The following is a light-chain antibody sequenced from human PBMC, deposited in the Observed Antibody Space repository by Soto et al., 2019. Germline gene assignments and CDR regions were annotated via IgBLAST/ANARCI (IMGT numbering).Light chain of an antibody. CDR3: QQYVDSPGT. Sequence: EIVLTQSPGTLSLSPGERATLSCRASQIMSTSYLAWYQQKPGQTPRLLIYGASSRATGIPDRFSGSGSGTDFTLTISRLEPEDSAVYYCQQYVDSPGTFGQGTNLEIK. CDR1: QIMSTSY. V-gene: IGKV3-20*01. CDR2: GAS. J-gene: IGKJ2*02.